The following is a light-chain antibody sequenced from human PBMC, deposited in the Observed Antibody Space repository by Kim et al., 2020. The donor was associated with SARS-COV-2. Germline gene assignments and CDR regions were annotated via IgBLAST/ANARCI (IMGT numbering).Light chain of an antibody. V-gene: IGKV1-33*01. CDR1: QDIADS. J-gene: IGKJ2*01. CDR2: YAS. Sequence: SASAGERVIITCQASQDIADSLHWYQQKSGKAPKLLINYASNLERGVPSRFSGSGSATHFTLAITSLQPEDIATYFCQQSQASPLTFGQGTKLEI. CDR3: QQSQASPLT.